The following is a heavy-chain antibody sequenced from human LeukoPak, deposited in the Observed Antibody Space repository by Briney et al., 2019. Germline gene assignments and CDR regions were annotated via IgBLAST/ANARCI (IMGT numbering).Heavy chain of an antibody. V-gene: IGHV2-70*04. J-gene: IGHJ5*02. CDR2: IDWDDDK. CDR1: GFSLTATGMR. D-gene: IGHD4/OR15-4a*01. Sequence: ESGPALVKPTQTLTLTCTFSGFSLTATGMRVSWIRQPPGKALEWLAPIDWDDDKFYITSLKTRLTISKATSKNQVVLTMTNMDPVHTATYYCARLQGATIGAKWFDPWGQGTLVTVSS. CDR3: ARLQGATIGAKWFDP.